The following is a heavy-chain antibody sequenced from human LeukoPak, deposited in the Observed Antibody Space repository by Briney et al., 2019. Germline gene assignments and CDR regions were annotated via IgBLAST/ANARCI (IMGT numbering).Heavy chain of an antibody. CDR1: GGSFSGYY. CDR2: INHSGST. V-gene: IGHV4-34*01. D-gene: IGHD3-10*01. CDR3: ARGLGRFGELFPFDY. J-gene: IGHJ4*02. Sequence: SETLSLTCAVYGGSFSGYYWSWIRQPPGKGLEWIGEINHSGSTNYNPSLKSRVTISVDTSKNQFSLKLSSVTAADTAVYYCARGLGRFGELFPFDYWGRGTLVTVSS.